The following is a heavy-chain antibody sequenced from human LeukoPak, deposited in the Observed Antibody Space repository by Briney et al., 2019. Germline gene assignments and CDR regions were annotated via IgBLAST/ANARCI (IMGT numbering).Heavy chain of an antibody. CDR1: GFTVSSNY. D-gene: IGHD1-14*01. Sequence: QPGGSLRLSCAASGFTVSSNYMSWVRQAPRKGLEWVSVIYSGGSTYYADSVKGRFTISRDNSKNTLYLQMNSLRAEDTAVYYCASNHRGWPYYWGQGTLVTVSS. CDR2: IYSGGST. J-gene: IGHJ4*02. CDR3: ASNHRGWPYY. V-gene: IGHV3-53*01.